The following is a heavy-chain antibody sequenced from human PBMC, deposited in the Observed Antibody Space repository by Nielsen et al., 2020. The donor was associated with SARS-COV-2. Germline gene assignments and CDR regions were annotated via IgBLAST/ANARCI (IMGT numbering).Heavy chain of an antibody. Sequence: GESLKISCAASGFTFSRHAMTWVRQAPGKGLEWVSGITGIGGGATYYADSVKGRFTIFRDNSKNTLYLQMDSLRGEDTAMYYCARASSTSYNAAFDMWGQGTMVTVS. D-gene: IGHD1-1*01. CDR1: GFTFSRHA. J-gene: IGHJ3*02. CDR3: ARASSTSYNAAFDM. V-gene: IGHV3-23*01. CDR2: ITGIGGGAT.